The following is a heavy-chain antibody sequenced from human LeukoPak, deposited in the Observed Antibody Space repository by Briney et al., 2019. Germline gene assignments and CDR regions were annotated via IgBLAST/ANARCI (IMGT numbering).Heavy chain of an antibody. V-gene: IGHV3-23*01. CDR2: FSGGSGNT. Sequence: GGSLRHSCAASGFTFSSYAMSWVRQAPGKGLEWVSSFSGGSGNTYYADSVKGRFTISRDNPRNTLYLQMNSLRAEDTALYYCAIMHPYYDGNGYWVQWGQGTLVTVSS. D-gene: IGHD3-22*01. J-gene: IGHJ4*02. CDR1: GFTFSSYA. CDR3: AIMHPYYDGNGYWVQ.